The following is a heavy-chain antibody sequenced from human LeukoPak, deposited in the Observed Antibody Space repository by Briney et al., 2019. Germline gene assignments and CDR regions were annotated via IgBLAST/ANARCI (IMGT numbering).Heavy chain of an antibody. V-gene: IGHV4-39*07. CDR3: AMSEGYSYGVYFDY. Sequence: PSETLSLTCTVSGGSISSSSYYWGWIRQPPGKGLEWIGSIYYSGSTYYNPSLKSRVTISVDTSKNQFSLKLSSVTAADTAVYYCAMSEGYSYGVYFDYWGQGTLVTVSS. J-gene: IGHJ4*02. CDR2: IYYSGST. CDR1: GGSISSSSYY. D-gene: IGHD5-18*01.